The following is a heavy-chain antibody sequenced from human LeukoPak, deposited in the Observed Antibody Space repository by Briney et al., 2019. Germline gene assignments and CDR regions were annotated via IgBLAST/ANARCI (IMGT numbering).Heavy chain of an antibody. CDR2: IYHNGRT. Sequence: SGTLSLTCAVSGGSISSSNWWSWVRQAPGKGLEWIGYIYHNGRTNYSPSLKSRIIMSIDTSQNQFSLKLTSVTAADTAVYYCARASEGIGYFDTWGRGSLVTVSS. CDR1: GGSISSSNW. V-gene: IGHV4-4*02. J-gene: IGHJ4*02. D-gene: IGHD3-3*01. CDR3: ARASEGIGYFDT.